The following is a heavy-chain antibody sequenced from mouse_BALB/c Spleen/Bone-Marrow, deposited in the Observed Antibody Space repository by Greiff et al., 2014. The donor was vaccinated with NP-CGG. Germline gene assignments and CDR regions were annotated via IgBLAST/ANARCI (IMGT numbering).Heavy chain of an antibody. Sequence: QVQLKESGPELVKPGASVRISCKASGYTFTSYYIHWVKQRPGQGLEWIGWIYPGNVNTKYNEKFKGKATLTADKSSSTAYMQLISLTSEDSAVYFCARDDYAYWGQGTLVTVSA. D-gene: IGHD2-4*01. CDR2: IYPGNVNT. CDR1: GYTFTSYY. CDR3: ARDDYAY. V-gene: IGHV1S56*01. J-gene: IGHJ3*01.